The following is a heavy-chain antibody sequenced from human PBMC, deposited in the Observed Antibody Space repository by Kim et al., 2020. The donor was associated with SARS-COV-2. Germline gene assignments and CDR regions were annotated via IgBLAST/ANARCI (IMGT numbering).Heavy chain of an antibody. V-gene: IGHV1-2*06. CDR1: GYTFTGYY. D-gene: IGHD5-18*01. Sequence: ASVKVSCKASGYTFTGYYMHWVRQAPGQGLEWMGRINPNSGGTNYAQKFQGRVTMTRDTSISTAYMELSRLRSDDTAVYYCARGYSYGYRGIDYWGQGTLVTVSS. CDR2: INPNSGGT. J-gene: IGHJ4*02. CDR3: ARGYSYGYRGIDY.